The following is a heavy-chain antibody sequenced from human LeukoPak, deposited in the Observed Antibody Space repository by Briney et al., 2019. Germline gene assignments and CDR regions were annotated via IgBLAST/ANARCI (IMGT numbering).Heavy chain of an antibody. D-gene: IGHD4-17*01. Sequence: SETLSLTCTVSGGSISSYYWSWIRQPPGKGLEWIGYIYYSGSTNYNPSLKSRVTISVETSKNQFSLKLSSVTAADTAVYYCARDAGEEVGAFDIWGQGTMVTVSS. CDR2: IYYSGST. CDR1: GGSISSYY. J-gene: IGHJ3*02. V-gene: IGHV4-59*01. CDR3: ARDAGEEVGAFDI.